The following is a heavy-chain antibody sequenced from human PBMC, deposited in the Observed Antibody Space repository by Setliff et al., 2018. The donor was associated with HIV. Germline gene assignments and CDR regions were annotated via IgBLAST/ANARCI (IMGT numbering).Heavy chain of an antibody. D-gene: IGHD6-13*01. Sequence: PSETLSLTCNVSGVSVSIDFWGWIQQPAGKTLEWIGRTHSSGDTHYNPSLNSRVTMSLDTSKNQFSLEMNSVTAADTAVYYCARGVAAAGALMDVWSKGTTVTVSS. CDR3: ARGVAAAGALMDV. J-gene: IGHJ6*03. CDR1: GVSVSIDF. CDR2: THSSGDT. V-gene: IGHV4-4*07.